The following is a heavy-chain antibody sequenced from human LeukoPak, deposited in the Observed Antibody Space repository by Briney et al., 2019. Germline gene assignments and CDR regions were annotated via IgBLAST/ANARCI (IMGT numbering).Heavy chain of an antibody. V-gene: IGHV6-1*01. J-gene: IGHJ5*02. Sequence: QTLSLTSAISEDSVSSNSVTWNWIRQSPPRGRESLGRTYYRSTWYNDYAVSVRGRITVNPDTSKNQFSLHLNSVAPEDTAVYYCARRLTQYDCFDPWGQGILVTVSS. CDR1: EDSVSSNSVT. CDR2: TYYRSTWYN. CDR3: ARRLTQYDCFDP. D-gene: IGHD2-2*01.